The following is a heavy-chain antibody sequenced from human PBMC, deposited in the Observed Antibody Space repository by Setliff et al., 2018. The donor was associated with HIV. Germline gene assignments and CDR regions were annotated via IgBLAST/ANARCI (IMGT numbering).Heavy chain of an antibody. CDR2: IRYDGSEK. Sequence: GGSLRLSCPASGFTFSSYGMHWVRQAPGKGLEWVAFIRYDGSEKYYIESVKGRFTISRDNSKKMLYLQMNSLRAEDTAVYYCARDATYYNFWSGSYDAFDVWGPGNPGHRLL. D-gene: IGHD3-3*01. J-gene: IGHJ3*01. V-gene: IGHV3-30*02. CDR1: GFTFSSYG. CDR3: ARDATYYNFWSGSYDAFDV.